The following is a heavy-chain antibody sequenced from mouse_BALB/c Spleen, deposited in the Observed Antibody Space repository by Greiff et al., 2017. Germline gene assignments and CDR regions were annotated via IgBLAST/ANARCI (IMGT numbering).Heavy chain of an antibody. V-gene: IGHV3-6*02. Sequence: VQLKQSGPGLVKPSQSLSLTCSVTGYSITSGYYWNWIRQFPGNKLEWMGYISYDGSNNYNPSLKNRISITRDTSKNQFFLKLNSVTTEDTATYYCARQLLRSYFDYWGQGTTLTVSS. CDR2: ISYDGSN. CDR1: GYSITSGYY. CDR3: ARQLLRSYFDY. J-gene: IGHJ2*01. D-gene: IGHD1-1*01.